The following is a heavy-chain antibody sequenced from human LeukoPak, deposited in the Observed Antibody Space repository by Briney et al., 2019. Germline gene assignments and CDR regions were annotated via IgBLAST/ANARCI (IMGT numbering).Heavy chain of an antibody. J-gene: IGHJ3*02. CDR1: GGPISSGGYY. V-gene: IGHV4-30-2*01. Sequence: PSETLSLTCTVSGGPISSGGYYWSWIRQPPGKGLEWIGYIYHSGSTNYNPSLKSRVTISVDTSKNQFSLKLSSVTAADTAVYYCARVPMDYYDSSGYFDAFDIWGQGTMVTVSS. CDR2: IYHSGST. CDR3: ARVPMDYYDSSGYFDAFDI. D-gene: IGHD3-22*01.